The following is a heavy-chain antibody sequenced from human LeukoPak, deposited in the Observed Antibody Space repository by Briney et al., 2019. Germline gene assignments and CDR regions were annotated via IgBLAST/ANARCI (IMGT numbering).Heavy chain of an antibody. CDR1: GYRFTSYW. Sequence: GESLKISCNGSGYRFTSYWIAWVRQMPGKGLELMGIIYPGDSDTRYSPSFQGQVTISADKSISTAYLQWSSLKASDTAMYYCARQGVDSLDYWGQGTLVTVSS. CDR2: IYPGDSDT. V-gene: IGHV5-51*01. J-gene: IGHJ4*02. D-gene: IGHD5-12*01. CDR3: ARQGVDSLDY.